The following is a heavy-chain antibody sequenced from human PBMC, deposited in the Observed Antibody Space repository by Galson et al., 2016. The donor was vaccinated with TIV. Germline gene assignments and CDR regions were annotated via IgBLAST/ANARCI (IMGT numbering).Heavy chain of an antibody. V-gene: IGHV3-11*01. J-gene: IGHJ6*02. CDR1: GFSFSDYF. D-gene: IGHD1-14*01. CDR3: AGGGQPFYNHYYARDV. Sequence: SLRLSCAASGFSFSDYFMTWIRQPPGKGLEWVSYISTSGSTTWDADSVEGRFSVSRDNGKGSLFLQLNSLRADDPAVYYWAGGGQPFYNHYYARDVWGQGTPVMVSS. CDR2: ISTSGSTT.